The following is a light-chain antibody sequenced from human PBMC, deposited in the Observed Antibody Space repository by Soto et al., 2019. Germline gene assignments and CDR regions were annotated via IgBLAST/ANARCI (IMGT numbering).Light chain of an antibody. V-gene: IGKV1-8*01. Sequence: IQMTQSPSTLSASVGDRVTITCRASQSISSYLAWYQQKPGKAPKLLIYAASTLQSGVPSRFSGSGSGTDFTLTISCLQSEDFATYYCQQYYSYPITFGQGTRLEIK. CDR3: QQYYSYPIT. J-gene: IGKJ5*01. CDR2: AAS. CDR1: QSISSY.